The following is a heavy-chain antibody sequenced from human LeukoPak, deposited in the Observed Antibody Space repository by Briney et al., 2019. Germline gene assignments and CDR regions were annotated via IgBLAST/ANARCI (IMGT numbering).Heavy chain of an antibody. Sequence: QAGGSLRLSCAGSGFSFSSFAMTWVRQAPGKGLEWVSTIYGGGTNTFYADSVKGRFTISRDDSKNMQFLEMDSLRPEDTAVYFCAKRITEAAGIYFDSWGQGTLVTVSS. CDR3: AKRITEAAGIYFDS. CDR1: GFSFSSFA. D-gene: IGHD6-19*01. CDR2: IYGGGTNT. V-gene: IGHV3-23*01. J-gene: IGHJ4*02.